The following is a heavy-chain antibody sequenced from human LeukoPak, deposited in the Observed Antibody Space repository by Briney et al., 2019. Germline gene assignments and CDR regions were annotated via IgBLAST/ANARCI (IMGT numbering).Heavy chain of an antibody. Sequence: SETLSLTCAVYGGSFSGYYWSWIRQPPGKGLEWIGYIYYSGGTNYNPSLKSRVTISVDTSKNQFSLKLRSVTAADTAVYYCARSLDGYKEDSWGQGTLVTVSS. CDR3: ARSLDGYKEDS. CDR2: IYYSGGT. V-gene: IGHV4-59*01. J-gene: IGHJ4*02. D-gene: IGHD5-24*01. CDR1: GGSFSGYY.